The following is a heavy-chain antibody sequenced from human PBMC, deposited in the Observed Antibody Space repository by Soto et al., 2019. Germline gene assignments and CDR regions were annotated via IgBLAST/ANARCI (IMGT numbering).Heavy chain of an antibody. V-gene: IGHV1-18*01. CDR2: ISAYNGNT. D-gene: IGHD6-13*01. CDR1: GYTFTSYG. Sequence: VASVKVSCKASGYTFTSYGISWVRQAPGQGLEWMGWISAYNGNTNYAQKLQGRVTMTTDTSTSTAYMELRSLRSDDTAVYYCARGKAEGSSWSGDQTPQLDYWGQGTLVTVSS. CDR3: ARGKAEGSSWSGDQTPQLDY. J-gene: IGHJ4*02.